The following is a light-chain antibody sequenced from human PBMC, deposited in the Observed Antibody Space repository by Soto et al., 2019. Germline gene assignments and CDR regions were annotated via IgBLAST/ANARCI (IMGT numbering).Light chain of an antibody. Sequence: EVVLRQSPGTVSLSPGERATLSCRAGHRVSSGYLAWYQQKPGKAPRLLIYGASTRATDIPDRFSGRGSATDFTLNISRLEPEDFAVYYCQQYGSSPPSSTFGQGTRLEIK. CDR3: QQYGSSPPSST. CDR1: HRVSSGY. J-gene: IGKJ5*01. V-gene: IGKV3-20*01. CDR2: GAS.